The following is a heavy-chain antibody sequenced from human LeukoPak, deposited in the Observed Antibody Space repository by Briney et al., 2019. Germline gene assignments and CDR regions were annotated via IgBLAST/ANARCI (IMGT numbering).Heavy chain of an antibody. D-gene: IGHD6-13*01. CDR2: IYTSGST. CDR3: ARVYYSRSYDYWYFDL. CDR1: GGSISSYY. J-gene: IGHJ2*01. V-gene: IGHV4-4*07. Sequence: ASETLSLTCTVSGGSISSYYWSWIRQPAGKGLEWIGRIYTSGSTNYNPSLKSRVTISVDTSKNQFSLKLRSVTAADTAVYYCARVYYSRSYDYWYFDLWGRGTLVTVSS.